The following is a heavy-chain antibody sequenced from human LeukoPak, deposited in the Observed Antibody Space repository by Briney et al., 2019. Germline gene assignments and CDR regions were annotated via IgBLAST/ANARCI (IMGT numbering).Heavy chain of an antibody. CDR3: ARLPYYYDSSEDY. Sequence: GGSLRLSCAASGFTFSSYSMNWVRQAPGNGLEWVSYISSSSSTIYYADSVKGRFTISRDNAKNSLYLQMNSLRDEDTAVYYCARLPYYYDSSEDYWGQGTLVTVSS. J-gene: IGHJ4*02. CDR1: GFTFSSYS. V-gene: IGHV3-48*02. CDR2: ISSSSSTI. D-gene: IGHD3-22*01.